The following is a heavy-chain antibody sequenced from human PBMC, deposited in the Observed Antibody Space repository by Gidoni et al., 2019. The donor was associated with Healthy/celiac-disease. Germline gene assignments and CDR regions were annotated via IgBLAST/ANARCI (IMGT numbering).Heavy chain of an antibody. V-gene: IGHV4-34*01. CDR3: ARSRGYSYGYYPLERYYFDY. Sequence: QVQLQQWGARLLKPSETLSLTCAVYGGSFSGYYWSWIRQPPGKGLEWIGEITHSGSTNYNPSLKSRVTISVDTSKNQFSLKLSSVTAADTAVYYCARSRGYSYGYYPLERYYFDYWGQGTLVTVSS. D-gene: IGHD5-18*01. CDR2: ITHSGST. J-gene: IGHJ4*02. CDR1: GGSFSGYY.